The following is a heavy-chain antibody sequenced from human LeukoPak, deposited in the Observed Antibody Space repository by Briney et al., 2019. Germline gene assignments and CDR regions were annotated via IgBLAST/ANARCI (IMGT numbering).Heavy chain of an antibody. J-gene: IGHJ4*02. V-gene: IGHV3-7*01. CDR3: ARVITKILRFLEWQYYFDY. Sequence: GGSLRLSCAASGFTFSSYWMSWVRQAPGKGREGVANIKQDGSEKYYVDSVKGRFTISRDNAKNSLYLQMNSLRAEDTAVYYCARVITKILRFLEWQYYFDYWGQGTLVTVSS. D-gene: IGHD3-3*01. CDR1: GFTFSSYW. CDR2: IKQDGSEK.